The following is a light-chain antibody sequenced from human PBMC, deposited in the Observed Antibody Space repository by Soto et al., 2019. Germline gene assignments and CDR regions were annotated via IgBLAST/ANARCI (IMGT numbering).Light chain of an antibody. CDR1: QSVPHSY. V-gene: IGKV3-20*01. CDR3: QRYGASTT. CDR2: GAS. J-gene: IGKJ1*01. Sequence: EIGLAQSPGTLSLSPGERATLSCRASQSVPHSYLAWYRQKPGQAPRLLIYGASIRATGIPVRFSGSGSGTDFTLTITRLEPEDFAVYYCQRYGASTTFGQGTKVDIK.